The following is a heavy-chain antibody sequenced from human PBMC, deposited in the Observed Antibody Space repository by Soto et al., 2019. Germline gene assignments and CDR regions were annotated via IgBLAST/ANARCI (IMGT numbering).Heavy chain of an antibody. CDR1: GCSVSSYY. CDR3: AIKGEYYYFLPGDYRSWFDP. V-gene: IGHV4-59*02. D-gene: IGHD3-9*01. J-gene: IGHJ5*02. CDR2: VYYSGST. Sequence: PSETLSLTCTVSGCSVSSYYWSWIRQPPGKGLEWIGYVYYSGSTNYNPSLKSRVTISVDTSKNQFSLKLSSVTAADTAVYYCAIKGEYYYFLPGDYRSWFDPWGRGTLVTVSS.